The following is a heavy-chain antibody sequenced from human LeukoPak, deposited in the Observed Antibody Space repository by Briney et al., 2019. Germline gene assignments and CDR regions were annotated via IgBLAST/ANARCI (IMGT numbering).Heavy chain of an antibody. CDR3: ARARKQQLYFDAFDI. D-gene: IGHD6-13*01. CDR2: IYYSGST. CDR1: GGSISSSSYY. V-gene: IGHV4-39*01. J-gene: IGHJ3*02. Sequence: NSSETLSLTCTVSGGSISSSSYYWGWIRQPPGKGLEWIGSIYYSGSTHYNPSLKSRVTISVDTSKNQFSLKLSSVTAADTAVYHCARARKQQLYFDAFDIWGQGTMVTVSS.